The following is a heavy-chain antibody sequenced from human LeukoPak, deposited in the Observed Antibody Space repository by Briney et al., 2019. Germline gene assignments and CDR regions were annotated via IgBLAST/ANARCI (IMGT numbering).Heavy chain of an antibody. Sequence: SETLSLTCTVSGDSISSGRYCWSWIRQPAGKGLEWIGRVSASGITSYKASLRSRVTISVDTSKKQFSLKLTSVTAADTAVYYCARDGPLRWFDPGGQGTLVTVSS. J-gene: IGHJ5*02. CDR2: VSASGIT. CDR3: ARDGPLRWFDP. CDR1: GDSISSGRYC. V-gene: IGHV4-61*02.